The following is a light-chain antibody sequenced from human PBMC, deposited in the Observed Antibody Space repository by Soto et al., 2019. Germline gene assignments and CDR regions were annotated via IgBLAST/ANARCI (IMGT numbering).Light chain of an antibody. CDR2: EVS. J-gene: IGLJ2*01. V-gene: IGLV2-14*01. CDR3: SSYTSRTTYVV. CDR1: ITDVGGHNY. Sequence: QSVLTQPASVSGSPGQSITISCTGTITDVGGHNYVSWYQQHPGKAPKVMIYEVSNRPSGISNRFSGSKSGNTASLTISGLQAEDEADYYCSSYTSRTTYVVFGGGTKLTVL.